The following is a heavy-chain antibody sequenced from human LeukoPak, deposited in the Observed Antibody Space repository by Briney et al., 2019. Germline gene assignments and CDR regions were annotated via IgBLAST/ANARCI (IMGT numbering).Heavy chain of an antibody. CDR3: AREGIAAASSRYFHH. J-gene: IGHJ1*01. D-gene: IGHD6-25*01. V-gene: IGHV3-23*01. Sequence: GGSLRLSCAASGFTFSSHAMSWVRQAPGKGLEWVAAISVSGGNIYYADSVKGRFTISRDNSKNTLYMQMSSLRAEDTAVYYCAREGIAAASSRYFHHWGQGTLVTVSS. CDR2: ISVSGGNI. CDR1: GFTFSSHA.